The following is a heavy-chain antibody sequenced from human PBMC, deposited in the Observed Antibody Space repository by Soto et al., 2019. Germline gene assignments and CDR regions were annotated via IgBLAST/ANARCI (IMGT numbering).Heavy chain of an antibody. CDR1: GYTFTSYG. CDR3: ARDQGIAVAGDNWFDP. Sequence: ASVKVSCKASGYTFTSYGISWVRQSPGQGLEWMGWTSAYNGNTNYAQKLQGRVTMTTDTSTSTAYMELRSLRSDDTAVYYCARDQGIAVAGDNWFDPWGQGTLVTVSS. J-gene: IGHJ5*02. V-gene: IGHV1-18*01. CDR2: TSAYNGNT. D-gene: IGHD6-19*01.